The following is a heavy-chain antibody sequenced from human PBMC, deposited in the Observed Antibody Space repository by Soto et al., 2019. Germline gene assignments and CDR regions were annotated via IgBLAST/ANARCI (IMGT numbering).Heavy chain of an antibody. J-gene: IGHJ4*02. V-gene: IGHV3-30*18. CDR3: AKGRDSTLLRWQYFDN. D-gene: IGHD2-15*01. CDR2: ISYEGRNK. CDR1: GLTFSLYG. Sequence: QPGGSLRLSCAVSGLTFSLYGVHWVRQAPGKGLEWVAFISYEGRNKYYADSVKGRFTISRDNSKNTLSLQLDSLRPEDTAVYYCAKGRDSTLLRWQYFDNWGQGTQVTVS.